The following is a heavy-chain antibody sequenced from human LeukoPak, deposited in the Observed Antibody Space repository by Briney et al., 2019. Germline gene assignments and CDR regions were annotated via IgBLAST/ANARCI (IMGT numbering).Heavy chain of an antibody. J-gene: IGHJ4*01. CDR1: GFTFSSYA. V-gene: IGHV3-23*01. CDR2: ISGSGLA. D-gene: IGHD1-14*01. Sequence: PGGSLRLSCAASGFTFSSYAMSWVRQTPEKGLEWVSGISGSGLAFYANSVKGRFTISRDNSKNTLYLQMNSLRAEDTAIYYCAKESSRIGTPLFDYWGHGTLVTVSS. CDR3: AKESSRIGTPLFDY.